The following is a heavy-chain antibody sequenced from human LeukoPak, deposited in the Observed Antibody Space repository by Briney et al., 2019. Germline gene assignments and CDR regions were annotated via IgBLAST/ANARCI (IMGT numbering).Heavy chain of an antibody. CDR3: EGEGRTTVTSR. CDR2: IIPIFGTA. J-gene: IGHJ4*02. V-gene: IGHV1-69*06. CDR1: GGTFSSYA. Sequence: ASVKVSCKASGGTFSSYAISWVRQAPGQGLEWMGGIIPIFGTANYAQKFQGRVTITADKSTSTAYMELSSLRSEDTAVYYCEGEGRTTVTSRWGQGTLVTVSS. D-gene: IGHD4-17*01.